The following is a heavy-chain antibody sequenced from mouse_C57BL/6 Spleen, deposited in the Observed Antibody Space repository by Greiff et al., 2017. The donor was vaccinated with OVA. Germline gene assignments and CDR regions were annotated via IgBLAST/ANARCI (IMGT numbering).Heavy chain of an antibody. Sequence: VQLQQSGPELVKPGASVKISCKASGYTFTDYYMNWVKQSHGKSLEWIGDINPNNGGTSYNQKFKGKATLTVDKSSSTAYMELRSLTSEDSAVYYSARSTIIRQGYFEVWGTGTTVTVSS. V-gene: IGHV1-26*01. J-gene: IGHJ1*03. D-gene: IGHD1-1*01. CDR3: ARSTIIRQGYFEV. CDR2: INPNNGGT. CDR1: GYTFTDYY.